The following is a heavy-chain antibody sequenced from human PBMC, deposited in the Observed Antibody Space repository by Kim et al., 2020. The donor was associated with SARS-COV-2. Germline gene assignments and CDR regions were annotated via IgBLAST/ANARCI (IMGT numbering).Heavy chain of an antibody. J-gene: IGHJ4*02. CDR3: ARDQYYDSSGFFDY. D-gene: IGHD3-22*01. Sequence: ADSVKGRFTISRDKSKNTLYLQMNSLGAEDTAVYYCARDQYYDSSGFFDYWGQGTLVTVSS. V-gene: IGHV3-30*07.